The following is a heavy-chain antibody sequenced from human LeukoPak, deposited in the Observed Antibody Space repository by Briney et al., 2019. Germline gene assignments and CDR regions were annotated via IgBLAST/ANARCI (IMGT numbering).Heavy chain of an antibody. V-gene: IGHV3-48*02. J-gene: IGHJ3*02. CDR1: GFTFSSYG. CDR3: ARDRSEQWLVHAFDI. Sequence: GGSLRLSCAASGFTFSSYGMNWVRQAPGKGLEWVSYISSSSSTIYYADSVKGRFTIPRDNAKNSLYLQMNSLRDEDTAVYYCARDRSEQWLVHAFDIWGQGTMVTVSS. D-gene: IGHD6-19*01. CDR2: ISSSSSTI.